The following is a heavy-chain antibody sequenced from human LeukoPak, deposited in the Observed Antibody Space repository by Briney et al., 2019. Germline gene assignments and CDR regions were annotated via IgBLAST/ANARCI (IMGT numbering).Heavy chain of an antibody. CDR3: ARVGVVVITNHAFDI. D-gene: IGHD3-22*01. CDR1: GYTLTELS. CDR2: INPSGGST. V-gene: IGHV1-46*01. J-gene: IGHJ3*02. Sequence: ASVKVSCKVSGYTLTELSMHWVRQAPGQGLEWMGIINPSGGSTSYAQKFQGRVTMTRDTSTSTVYMELSSLRSEDTAVYYCARVGVVVITNHAFDIWGRGTMVTVSS.